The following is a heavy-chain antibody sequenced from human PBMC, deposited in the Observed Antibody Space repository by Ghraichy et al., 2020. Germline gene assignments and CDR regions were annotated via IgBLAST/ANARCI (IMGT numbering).Heavy chain of an antibody. V-gene: IGHV4-4*02. J-gene: IGHJ6*02. Sequence: SETLSLTCTVSDGSFSGTNWWTWVRQPPGQGLEWIGDIYHSGSTNYNPSLKSRATMSVDKSKNQFSLSLTSVTAADTAVYYCARGRGGFLTGYYGMDVWGQGTTVTVSS. D-gene: IGHD3-9*01. CDR3: ARGRGGFLTGYYGMDV. CDR2: IYHSGST. CDR1: DGSFSGTNW.